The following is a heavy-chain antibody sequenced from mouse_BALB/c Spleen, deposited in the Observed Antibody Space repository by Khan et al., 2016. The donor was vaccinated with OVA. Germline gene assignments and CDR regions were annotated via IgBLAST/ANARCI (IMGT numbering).Heavy chain of an antibody. CDR1: GFSFSSST. V-gene: IGHV5-6-4*01. CDR3: TRDGNYAHWYFDV. CDR2: ISSGSTYT. Sequence: EVELVESGGGLVNPGGSLKLSCAASGFSFSSSTMSWVRQTPEKRLEWVATISSGSTYTYYPDSVKGRFTISRDNAKNTLYLQMSSLKSEDTAMYYCTRDGNYAHWYFDVWGAGTTVTVAS. D-gene: IGHD2-1*01. J-gene: IGHJ1*01.